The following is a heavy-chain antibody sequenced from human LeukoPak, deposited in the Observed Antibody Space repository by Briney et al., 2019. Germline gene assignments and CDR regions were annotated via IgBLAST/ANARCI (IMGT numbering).Heavy chain of an antibody. CDR1: GYTFTGYY. Sequence: ASVTVSCTASGYTFTGYYIHWLRQAPAQGLEWMGWIYPISGGTNYAQTFQDTITMTRDKSIATAYMEVRRLNSDDTAVYYCARSGFTTGFYLDFWGQGTLVAVSS. CDR3: ARSGFTTGFYLDF. J-gene: IGHJ4*02. D-gene: IGHD1-1*01. CDR2: IYPISGGT. V-gene: IGHV1-2*02.